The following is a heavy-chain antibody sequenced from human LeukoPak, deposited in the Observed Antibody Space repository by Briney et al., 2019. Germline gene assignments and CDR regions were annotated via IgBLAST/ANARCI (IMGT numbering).Heavy chain of an antibody. V-gene: IGHV3-33*01. CDR1: GFIFSSYG. D-gene: IGHD3-22*01. CDR3: ARGVDYYENSGTIDY. CDR2: IWYDGSNK. Sequence: GGSLRLSCAASGFIFSSYGMHWVRQAPGKGLEWVAVIWYDGSNKYYADSVKGRFTISRDNSKNTLYLQMNSLRAEDTAVYYCARGVDYYENSGTIDYWGQGTLVTVSS. J-gene: IGHJ4*02.